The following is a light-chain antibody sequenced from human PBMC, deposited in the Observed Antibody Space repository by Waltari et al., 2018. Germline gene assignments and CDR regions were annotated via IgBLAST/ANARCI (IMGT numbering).Light chain of an antibody. CDR1: RSDFVGSNY. J-gene: IGLJ2*01. CDR3: CSYAGSYTFV. CDR2: DVS. Sequence: QSALTQPRSVSGSPGQSVTISCTGTRSDFVGSNYVSWYQQHPGKAPKLMIYDVSKRPSGVPDRFSGSKSGNTASLTISGLQAEDEADYYCCSYAGSYTFVFGGGTKLTVL. V-gene: IGLV2-11*01.